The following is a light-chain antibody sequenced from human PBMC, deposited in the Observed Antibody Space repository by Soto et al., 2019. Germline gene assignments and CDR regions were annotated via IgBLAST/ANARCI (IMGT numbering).Light chain of an antibody. Sequence: QSALTQPASVSGSPGQSIAISCTGTSSDVGGYNYVSWYQHHPGKAPTVMIYDVSNRPSEVSDRFSGSKSGNTASPTISGLQADDEADYYCSSYTSSSTYVFGTGT. CDR2: DVS. CDR3: SSYTSSSTYV. V-gene: IGLV2-14*03. J-gene: IGLJ1*01. CDR1: SSDVGGYNY.